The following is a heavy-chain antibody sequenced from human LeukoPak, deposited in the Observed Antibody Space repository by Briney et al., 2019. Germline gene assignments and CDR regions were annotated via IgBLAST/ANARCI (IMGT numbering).Heavy chain of an antibody. CDR3: ARDKEVRGVIGGMDV. D-gene: IGHD3-10*01. J-gene: IGHJ6*02. Sequence: GGSLRLSCAASGFTFSSYAMSWVRQAPGKGLEWVSSISGSGGSIYKADSVKGRFTISRDNAKNSLYLQMNSLRAEDTAVYYCARDKEVRGVIGGMDVWGQGTTVTVSS. V-gene: IGHV3-23*01. CDR1: GFTFSSYA. CDR2: ISGSGGSI.